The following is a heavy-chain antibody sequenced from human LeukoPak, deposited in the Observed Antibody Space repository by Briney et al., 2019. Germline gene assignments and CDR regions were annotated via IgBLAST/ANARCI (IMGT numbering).Heavy chain of an antibody. V-gene: IGHV3-74*01. D-gene: IGHD3-22*01. J-gene: IGHJ4*02. Sequence: GSLRLSSAAAVFISKISWMHWVRQAPGKGLVWVSSIHTDDRSANYADSVKGRFTISRDNAKNTVYLQMNSLRAEDTAVYYCAIARRSGYYGLDFWGQGTLVTVSS. CDR3: AIARRSGYYGLDF. CDR1: VFISKISW. CDR2: IHTDDRSA.